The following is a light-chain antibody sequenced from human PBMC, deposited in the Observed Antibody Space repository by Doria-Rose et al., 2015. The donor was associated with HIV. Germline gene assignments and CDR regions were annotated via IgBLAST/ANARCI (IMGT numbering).Light chain of an antibody. V-gene: IGKV3-20*01. CDR3: HQYGTSWT. J-gene: IGKJ1*01. CDR1: QSFSSTY. Sequence: VLTQSPGTQSLSPGERATLSCRASQSFSSTYLAWYQQKPGQAPSLLIYDGSTRATGIPDRFSASGSGTDFTLTINRLEPEDFALYYCHQYGTSWTFGQGTKVEIK. CDR2: DGS.